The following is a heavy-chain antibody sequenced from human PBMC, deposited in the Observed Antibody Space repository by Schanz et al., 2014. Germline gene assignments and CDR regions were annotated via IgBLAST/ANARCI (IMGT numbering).Heavy chain of an antibody. CDR3: ARGPLGTSP. CDR2: ISTSNGNT. V-gene: IGHV1-18*01. Sequence: QVQLVQSGAEVKKPGPSVKVSCKASGYTFTDYGVIWVRQAPGQGLEWMGWISTSNGNTNYAQKFQGRVTFTADKSTSTAYMELSSLKSEDTAVYYCARGPLGTSPWGQGTLVTVSS. J-gene: IGHJ5*02. D-gene: IGHD5-12*01. CDR1: GYTFTDYG.